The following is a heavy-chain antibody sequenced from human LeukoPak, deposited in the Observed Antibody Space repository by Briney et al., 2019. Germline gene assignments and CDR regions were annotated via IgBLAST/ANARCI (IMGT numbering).Heavy chain of an antibody. D-gene: IGHD3-22*01. CDR1: GFTFSSYA. J-gene: IGHJ4*02. Sequence: PGGSLRLSCADSGFTFSSYAMSWVRQAPGKGLEWVSAISGSGGSTYYADSVKGRFTISRDNSKNTLYLQMNSLRAEDTAVYYCAKASYDSSGYYYGRYYFDYWGQGTLVTVSS. CDR2: ISGSGGST. CDR3: AKASYDSSGYYYGRYYFDY. V-gene: IGHV3-23*01.